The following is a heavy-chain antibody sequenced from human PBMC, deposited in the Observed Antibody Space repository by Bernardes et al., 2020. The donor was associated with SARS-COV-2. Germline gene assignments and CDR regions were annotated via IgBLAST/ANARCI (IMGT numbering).Heavy chain of an antibody. J-gene: IGHJ6*02. CDR3: ARSAGMDV. V-gene: IGHV3-7*03. Sequence: GGSLRLSCAGSGFDFSDYWMTWVRQAPGKGLEWVANIKRDGSETYYVDSVKGRFTISRDNVKNLVFLQMNSLRAEDTAVFYFARSAGMDVWGQGTMVTVSS. CDR1: GFDFSDYW. CDR2: IKRDGSET.